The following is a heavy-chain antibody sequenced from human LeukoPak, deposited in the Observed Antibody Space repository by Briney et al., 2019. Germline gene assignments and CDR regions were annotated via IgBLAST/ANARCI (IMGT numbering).Heavy chain of an antibody. D-gene: IGHD6-13*01. CDR1: GGSISSGGYY. Sequence: SETLSLTCTVSGGSISSGGYYWRWIRQHPGKGLEWIGYIYYSGSTYYNPSLKSRVNFSADTSKNQFSLKLNSVTAADTAVYYCARARSAAGNFDYWGQGTLVTVSS. J-gene: IGHJ4*02. CDR2: IYYSGST. V-gene: IGHV4-31*03. CDR3: ARARSAAGNFDY.